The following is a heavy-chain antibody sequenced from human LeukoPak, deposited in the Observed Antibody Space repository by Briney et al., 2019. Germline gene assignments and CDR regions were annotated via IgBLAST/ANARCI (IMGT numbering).Heavy chain of an antibody. Sequence: ASVKVSCKASGYTFTSYGISWVRQAPGQGLEWMGWISAYNGNTNYAQKLQGRVTMTTDTSTSTAYMELRSLRSDDTAVYYCARDRHYYGSGSYFVAGYWGQGTLVNVSS. V-gene: IGHV1-18*01. CDR3: ARDRHYYGSGSYFVAGY. J-gene: IGHJ4*02. D-gene: IGHD3-10*01. CDR2: ISAYNGNT. CDR1: GYTFTSYG.